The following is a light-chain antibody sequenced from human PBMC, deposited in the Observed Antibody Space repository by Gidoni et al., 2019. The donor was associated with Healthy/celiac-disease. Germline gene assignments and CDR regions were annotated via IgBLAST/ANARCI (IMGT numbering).Light chain of an antibody. J-gene: IGKJ1*01. CDR2: WAS. CDR3: QQYYSTPRT. V-gene: IGKV4-1*01. CDR1: QSVLYSSNNKNY. Sequence: IVMTQSPDSLAVSMGERATINCKSSQSVLYSSNNKNYLAWYQQKPGQPPELLIYWASTRESGVPDRFSGSGSGTDFTLTISSLQAEDVAVYYCQQYYSTPRTFGQGTKVEIK.